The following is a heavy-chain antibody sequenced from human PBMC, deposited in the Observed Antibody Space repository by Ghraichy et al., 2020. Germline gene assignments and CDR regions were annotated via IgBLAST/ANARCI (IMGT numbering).Heavy chain of an antibody. D-gene: IGHD2-15*01. CDR2: ISNGDGTI. Sequence: GGSLRLSCAVSGLTFSGYTMKWVRQAPGKGLEWISFISNGDGTIYYADSVKGRFTISRDNAKNSLYLQMNSLRDEDTAVYYCANGGGTFWGQGTLVTVSS. V-gene: IGHV3-48*02. CDR3: ANGGGTF. J-gene: IGHJ4*02. CDR1: GLTFSGYT.